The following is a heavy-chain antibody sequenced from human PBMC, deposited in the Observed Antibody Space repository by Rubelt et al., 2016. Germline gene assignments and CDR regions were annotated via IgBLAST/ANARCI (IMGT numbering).Heavy chain of an antibody. Sequence: QVQLVQSGAEVKKPGSSVKVSCKASGGTFSSSAISWVRQAPGQGLEWMGGILHIFGTANYAQKFQGRVTITADESTSTAYMELSSLRSEDTAVYYCAREQQLVGGWFDPWGQGTLVTVSS. V-gene: IGHV1-69*01. D-gene: IGHD6-13*01. CDR1: GGTFSSSA. CDR2: ILHIFGTA. CDR3: AREQQLVGGWFDP. J-gene: IGHJ5*02.